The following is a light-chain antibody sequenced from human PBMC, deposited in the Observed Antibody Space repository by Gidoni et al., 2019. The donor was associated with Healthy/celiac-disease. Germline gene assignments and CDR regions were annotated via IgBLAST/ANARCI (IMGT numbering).Light chain of an antibody. J-gene: IGLJ2*01. Sequence: QSVLTQPPSASGTPGQRVTSSCSVSSSHIGINYVYCYPQLPGTAPKLLIYRNNQLPSGAPDRFSVSKSGTPASLAISGLRSEDEADYYCAAWDDSLSGPVVFGGGTKLTVL. CDR2: RNN. V-gene: IGLV1-47*01. CDR3: AAWDDSLSGPVV. CDR1: SSHIGINY.